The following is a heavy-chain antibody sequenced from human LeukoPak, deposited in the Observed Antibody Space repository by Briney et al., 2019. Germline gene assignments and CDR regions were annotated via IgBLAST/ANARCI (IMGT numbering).Heavy chain of an antibody. Sequence: SETLSLTCTVSGGSISSYYWSWIRQPPGKGLEWIGYIYYSGSTNYNPSLKSRVTISVDTSKNQFSLQLSSVTAADTAVYYCARVSIAAAGTGVDYWGQGTLVTVSS. V-gene: IGHV4-59*01. CDR3: ARVSIAAAGTGVDY. CDR2: IYYSGST. D-gene: IGHD6-13*01. CDR1: GGSISSYY. J-gene: IGHJ4*02.